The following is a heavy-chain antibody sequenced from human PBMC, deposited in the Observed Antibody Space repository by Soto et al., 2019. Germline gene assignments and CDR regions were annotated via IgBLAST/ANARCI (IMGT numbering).Heavy chain of an antibody. CDR1: GYTFIDYY. CDR3: ERARITMFVVVTEEYYLDY. Sequence: QVQLVQSGAEVKKPGASVKVSCKASGYTFIDYYMHWVRQAPGQGLEWMGWINPNIGGTNYAQKFQGWGTMTRDASISTAYMELSRVRSDDTAVFYCERARITMFVVVTEEYYLDYWGQGTLVTVSS. V-gene: IGHV1-2*04. CDR2: INPNIGGT. J-gene: IGHJ4*02. D-gene: IGHD3-22*01.